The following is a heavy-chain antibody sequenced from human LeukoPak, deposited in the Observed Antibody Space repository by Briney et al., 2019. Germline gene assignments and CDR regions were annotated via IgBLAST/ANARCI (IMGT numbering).Heavy chain of an antibody. CDR3: ARARVIPASFDD. V-gene: IGHV4-61*02. J-gene: IGHJ4*02. CDR1: GGSITFGSYY. Sequence: SQTLSLTCTVSGGSITFGSYYWTWIRQPAGKGPEWIGRIYTSGRTFYNPSLKGRVTISMDTSMNQFSLRLNSATAADTAVYYCARARVIPASFDDWGQGVLVTVSS. D-gene: IGHD3-16*02. CDR2: IYTSGRT.